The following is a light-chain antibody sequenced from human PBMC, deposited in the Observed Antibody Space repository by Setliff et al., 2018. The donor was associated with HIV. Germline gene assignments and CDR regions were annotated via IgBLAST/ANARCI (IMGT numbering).Light chain of an antibody. V-gene: IGLV2-14*01. J-gene: IGLJ1*01. CDR2: EVR. Sequence: QSALTQPASMSGSPGQSITISCTGTSSDVGGYSLVSWYQQHPGKAPKLIIYEVRNRPSGVSIRFSGSKSGNTASLTISGLQTEDEADYYCSSYAITNTLPFGTGTKVTVL. CDR3: SSYAITNTLP. CDR1: SSDVGGYSL.